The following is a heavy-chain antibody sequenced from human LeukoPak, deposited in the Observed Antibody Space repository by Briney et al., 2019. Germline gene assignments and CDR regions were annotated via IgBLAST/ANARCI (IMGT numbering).Heavy chain of an antibody. Sequence: ASVRVSCKVSGYTFTGYYLHWVRQAPGQGLEWMGRINPSSGGSNYAQKFQGRVTMTRDTSINTAYKDLSSLRSDDTAVYYCARGPSGSDYWGQGTLVTVSS. J-gene: IGHJ4*02. CDR2: INPSSGGS. D-gene: IGHD3-10*01. CDR3: ARGPSGSDY. CDR1: GYTFTGYY. V-gene: IGHV1-2*06.